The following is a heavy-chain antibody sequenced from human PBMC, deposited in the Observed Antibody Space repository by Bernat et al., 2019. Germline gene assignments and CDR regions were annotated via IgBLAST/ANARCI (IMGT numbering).Heavy chain of an antibody. CDR2: ISYDGSNK. CDR3: ARGKDYDFWSGYYTPLSEFDY. Sequence: GGGVVQPGRSLRLSCAASGFTFSSYAMHWVRQAPGKGLEWVAVISYDGSNKYYADSVKGRFTISRDNSKNTLYLQMNSLRAEDTAVYYCARGKDYDFWSGYYTPLSEFDYCGQGTLVTVSS. V-gene: IGHV3-30-3*01. J-gene: IGHJ4*02. D-gene: IGHD3-3*01. CDR1: GFTFSSYA.